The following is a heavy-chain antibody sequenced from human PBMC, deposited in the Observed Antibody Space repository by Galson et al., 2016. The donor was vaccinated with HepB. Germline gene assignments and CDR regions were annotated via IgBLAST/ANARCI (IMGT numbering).Heavy chain of an antibody. D-gene: IGHD6-19*01. CDR3: ARQTTRGWSNDVFEI. Sequence: QSGAEVKKPGESLKISCKGSGYTFAGYWIGWVRQMPGRGLEWMAIIYPSDSDTRYSPSFQGQVTISADTSINTAYLQWSSLKASDSAMYYCARQTTRGWSNDVFEIWGQGTLVTVSS. CDR1: GYTFAGYW. V-gene: IGHV5-51*01. CDR2: IYPSDSDT. J-gene: IGHJ3*02.